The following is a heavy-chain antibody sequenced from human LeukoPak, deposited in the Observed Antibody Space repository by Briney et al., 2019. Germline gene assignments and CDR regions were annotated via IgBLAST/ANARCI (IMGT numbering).Heavy chain of an antibody. CDR3: ATGGGVLRFSWGAFDI. V-gene: IGHV3-30*03. CDR2: ISYDGSNK. Sequence: GGSLRLSCAASGFTFSSYGMHWVRQAPGKGLEWVAVISYDGSNKYYADSVKGRFTISRDNSKNTLYLQMSSLRSEDTAVYYCATGGGVLRFSWGAFDIWGQGTMVTVSS. CDR1: GFTFSSYG. D-gene: IGHD3-3*01. J-gene: IGHJ3*02.